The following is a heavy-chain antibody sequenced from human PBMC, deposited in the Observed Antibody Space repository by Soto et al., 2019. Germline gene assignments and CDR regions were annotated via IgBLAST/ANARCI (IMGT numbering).Heavy chain of an antibody. Sequence: SETLSLTCTVSGGSISSSSYYWGWIRQPPGKGLEWIGSIYYSGSTYYNPSLKSRVTISVDTSNNQFSLRLRSVTAADTAVYYCARDISSDSLFGYWGQGAXVTVSS. V-gene: IGHV4-39*07. CDR2: IYYSGST. CDR1: GGSISSSSYY. D-gene: IGHD3-22*01. CDR3: ARDISSDSLFGY. J-gene: IGHJ4*02.